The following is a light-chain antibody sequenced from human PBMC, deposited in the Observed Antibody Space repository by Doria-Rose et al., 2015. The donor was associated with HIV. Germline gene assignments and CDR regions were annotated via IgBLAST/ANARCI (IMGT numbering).Light chain of an antibody. CDR2: DGS. CDR3: HQYGTSWT. J-gene: IGKJ1*01. CDR1: QSFSSTY. V-gene: IGKV3-20*01. Sequence: EIVMTQSPGTLYLSPGARATLSCRASQSFSSTYLARYQQTPGQAPSILIYDGSTSATGIPDRLSASGPATDFSLTINRREPEDYALYYCHQYGTSWTFSQGTKVEI.